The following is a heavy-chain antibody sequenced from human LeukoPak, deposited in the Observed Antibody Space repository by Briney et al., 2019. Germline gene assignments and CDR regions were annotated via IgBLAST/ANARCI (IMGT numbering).Heavy chain of an antibody. CDR3: ARIPYLYYYGMDV. CDR1: GGSISSYY. CDR2: IYYSGST. J-gene: IGHJ6*02. Sequence: SETLSLPCTVSGGSISSYYWSWIRQPPGKGLEWIGYIYYSGSTNYNPSLKSRVTISVDTSKNQFSLKLSSVTAADTAVYYCARIPYLYYYGMDVWGQGTTVTVSS. V-gene: IGHV4-59*01.